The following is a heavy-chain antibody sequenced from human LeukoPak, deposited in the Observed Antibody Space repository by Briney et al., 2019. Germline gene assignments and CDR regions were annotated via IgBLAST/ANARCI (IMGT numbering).Heavy chain of an antibody. D-gene: IGHD1-26*01. CDR3: ASGYIVGATTSGACMDV. CDR1: GYTFTSYD. J-gene: IGHJ6*02. V-gene: IGHV1-8*01. CDR2: MNPNSGNT. Sequence: GASVKVSCKASGYTFTSYDINWVRQATGQGLEWMGWMNPNSGNTSYAQKFQGRVTMTRNTSISTAYMELSSLRSEDTAVYYCASGYIVGATTSGACMDVWGQGTTVTVSS.